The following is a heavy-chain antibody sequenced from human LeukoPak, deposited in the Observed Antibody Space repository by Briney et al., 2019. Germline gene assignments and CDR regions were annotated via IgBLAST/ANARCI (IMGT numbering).Heavy chain of an antibody. CDR2: IIPIFGTA. J-gene: IGHJ6*03. CDR3: ARGIAARNYYYYMDV. CDR1: GGTFSSYA. Sequence: SVKVSCKASGGTFSSYAISWVRQAPGQGLEWMGGIIPIFGTANYAQKFQGRVTITTDESTSTAYMELSSLRSEDTAVYYCARGIAARNYYYYMDVWGKGITVTVSS. D-gene: IGHD6-6*01. V-gene: IGHV1-69*05.